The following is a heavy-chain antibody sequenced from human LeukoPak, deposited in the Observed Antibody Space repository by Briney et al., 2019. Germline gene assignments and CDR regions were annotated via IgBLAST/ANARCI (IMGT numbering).Heavy chain of an antibody. CDR2: ISGSGGST. D-gene: IGHD3-10*01. Sequence: GGSLILSCAASGFTFSSYAMSWVRQAPGKGLEWVSGISGSGGSTYYADSVKGRFTISRDNSKNTLYLQMNSLRAEDTAVYYCAKRRGDDTYYFDFWGQGNLVTVSS. V-gene: IGHV3-23*01. CDR1: GFTFSSYA. J-gene: IGHJ4*02. CDR3: AKRRGDDTYYFDF.